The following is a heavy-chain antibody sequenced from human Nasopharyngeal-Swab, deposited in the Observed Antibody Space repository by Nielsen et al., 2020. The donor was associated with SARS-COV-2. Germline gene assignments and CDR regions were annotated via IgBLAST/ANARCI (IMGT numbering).Heavy chain of an antibody. D-gene: IGHD3-16*02. J-gene: IGHJ4*02. CDR3: AGQDVSGSYRFMVY. CDR1: GGSFNSYQ. Sequence: SETLSLTCTVSGGSFNSYQWSWFRQPPGKGLEWIGYIYYNGRPYYSPSLNSRVTLSVGTSENQFSLKLSSVTAADTAVYYCAGQDVSGSYRFMVYWGQGTLVTVSS. CDR2: IYYNGRP. V-gene: IGHV4-59*08.